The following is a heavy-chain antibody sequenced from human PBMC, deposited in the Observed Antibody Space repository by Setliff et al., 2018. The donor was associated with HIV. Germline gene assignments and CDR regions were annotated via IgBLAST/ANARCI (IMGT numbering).Heavy chain of an antibody. CDR1: GYTFTAYY. J-gene: IGHJ1*01. CDR2: INPSGGST. CDR3: ARDPAPSSSASYFQH. Sequence: ASVKVSCKTSGYTFTAYYIHWVRQAPGQGLEWMGIINPSGGSTTYAQKFQGRVTMTRDTSTSTVYMELSSLRSEDTAVYYCARDPAPSSSASYFQHWGQGTPVTV. V-gene: IGHV1-46*01. D-gene: IGHD6-6*01.